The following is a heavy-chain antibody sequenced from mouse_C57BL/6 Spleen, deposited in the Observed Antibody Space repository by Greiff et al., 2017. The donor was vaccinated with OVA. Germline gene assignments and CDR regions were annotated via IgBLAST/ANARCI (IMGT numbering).Heavy chain of an antibody. CDR1: GYTFTSYW. D-gene: IGHD3-2*02. J-gene: IGHJ3*01. CDR3: ARYPRSDAAWFAY. CDR2: IDPSDSET. V-gene: IGHV1-52*01. Sequence: QVQLQQPGAELVRPGSSVKLSCKASGYTFTSYWMHWVKQRPIQGLEWIGNIDPSDSETHYNQKFKDKATLTVDKSSSTAYMQLSSLTSEDSAVYYCARYPRSDAAWFAYWGQGTLVTVSA.